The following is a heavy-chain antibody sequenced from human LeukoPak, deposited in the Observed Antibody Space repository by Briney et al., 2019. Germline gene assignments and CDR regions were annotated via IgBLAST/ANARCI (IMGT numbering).Heavy chain of an antibody. CDR1: GFTFSSYG. J-gene: IGHJ4*02. CDR2: IRCDGSNK. CDR3: GRDGIGYGDYAGNFDY. D-gene: IGHD4-17*01. Sequence: GGSLRLSCAASGFTFSSYGMHWVRQAPGKGLEWVAFIRCDGSNKYYADSVKGRFTISRDNSKNTLYLQMNSLRAEDTAVYYCGRDGIGYGDYAGNFDYWGQGTLVTVSS. V-gene: IGHV3-30*02.